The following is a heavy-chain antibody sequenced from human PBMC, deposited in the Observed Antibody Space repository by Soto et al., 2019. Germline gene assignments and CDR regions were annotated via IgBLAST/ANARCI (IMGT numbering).Heavy chain of an antibody. CDR3: AKELINELRYFDWLLSPPGDAFDI. CDR1: GFTFDDYA. D-gene: IGHD3-9*01. V-gene: IGHV3-9*01. Sequence: GGSLRLSCAASGFTFDDYAMHWVRQAPGKGLEWVSGISWNSGSIGYADSVKGRFTISRDNAKNSLYLQMNSLRAEDTALYYCAKELINELRYFDWLLSPPGDAFDIWGQGTMVTVSS. CDR2: ISWNSGSI. J-gene: IGHJ3*02.